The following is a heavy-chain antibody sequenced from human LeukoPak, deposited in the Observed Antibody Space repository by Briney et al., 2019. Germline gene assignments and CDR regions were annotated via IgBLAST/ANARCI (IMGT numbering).Heavy chain of an antibody. CDR1: GYSISSGYY. Sequence: SETLSLTCTVSGYSISSGYYWGWIRQPPGKGLEWIGSIYHSGSTYYSPSLRSRVTISVDTSKNQFSLKLSSVTAADTAVYYCARETSQKGAHYMDVWGKGTTITISS. V-gene: IGHV4-38-2*02. CDR2: IYHSGST. J-gene: IGHJ6*03. D-gene: IGHD3-16*01. CDR3: ARETSQKGAHYMDV.